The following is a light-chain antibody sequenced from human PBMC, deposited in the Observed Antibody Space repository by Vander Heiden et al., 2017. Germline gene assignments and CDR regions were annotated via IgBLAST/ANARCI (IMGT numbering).Light chain of an antibody. J-gene: IGKJ2*01. CDR1: HDISNY. Sequence: DIQMTQSPSSLSASVGDRVTITCQASHDISNYLNWYQQKPGKAPKLLIYDASNLETGVPSRFSGSGSGTEFTFIIDSLHPEDVATYYCQQDDSFPYTFGQGTKLENK. V-gene: IGKV1-33*01. CDR3: QQDDSFPYT. CDR2: DAS.